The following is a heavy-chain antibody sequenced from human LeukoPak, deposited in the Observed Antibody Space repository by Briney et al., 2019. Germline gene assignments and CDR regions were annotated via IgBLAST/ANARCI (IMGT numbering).Heavy chain of an antibody. Sequence: PGGSLRLSCAASGFTFSSYWMHWVRQAPGKGLVWVSRINSDGSSTSYADSVKGRFTISRDNAKNTLYLQMNSLRAEDTAVYYCARDHYSSGWRIPFDYWGQGTLVTVSS. J-gene: IGHJ4*02. D-gene: IGHD6-19*01. CDR3: ARDHYSSGWRIPFDY. CDR1: GFTFSSYW. V-gene: IGHV3-74*01. CDR2: INSDGSST.